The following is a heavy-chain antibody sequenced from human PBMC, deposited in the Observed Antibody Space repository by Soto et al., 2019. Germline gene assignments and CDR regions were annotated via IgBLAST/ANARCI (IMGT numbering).Heavy chain of an antibody. Sequence: QVQLQQWGAGLLKPSETLSLNCGVNGGSLSGYYWSWIRQPPGKGLEWIGEIKDGGYTNYSPSLKSRATISSDRANNQFSPRLNSVTAADTGVYSCARGQEGVVATHWDQGALVTVSS. CDR3: ARGQEGVVATH. CDR2: IKDGGYT. J-gene: IGHJ4*02. D-gene: IGHD5-12*01. V-gene: IGHV4-34*01. CDR1: GGSLSGYY.